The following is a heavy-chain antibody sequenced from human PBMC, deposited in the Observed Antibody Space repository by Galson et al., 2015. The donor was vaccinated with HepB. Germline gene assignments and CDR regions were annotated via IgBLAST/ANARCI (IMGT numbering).Heavy chain of an antibody. CDR3: ARSRGYQIYYYYYYMDV. Sequence: SVKVSCKASGGTFSSYAISWVRQAPGQGLEWMGGIIPIFGTANYAQKFQGRVTITADESTSTAYMELSSLRSEDTAVYYCARSRGYQIYYYYYYMDVWGKGTTVTVSS. J-gene: IGHJ6*03. CDR2: IIPIFGTA. D-gene: IGHD5-12*01. V-gene: IGHV1-69*13. CDR1: GGTFSSYA.